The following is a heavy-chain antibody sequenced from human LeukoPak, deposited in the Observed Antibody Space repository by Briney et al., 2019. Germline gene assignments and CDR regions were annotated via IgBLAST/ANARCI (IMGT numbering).Heavy chain of an antibody. J-gene: IGHJ4*02. CDR1: GFTFDTYA. CDR3: AKSYRQKSDWSSSFDY. CDR2: ISGRGTST. D-gene: IGHD3-9*01. V-gene: IGHV3-23*01. Sequence: YPGGSLRLSCAASGFTFDTYAMTWVRQVPGKGLEWVSNISGRGTSTNYADSVKGRFTISRDNSKNTLHLQMNSLRAEDTAIYYCAKSYRQKSDWSSSFDYWGQGTLVTVSS.